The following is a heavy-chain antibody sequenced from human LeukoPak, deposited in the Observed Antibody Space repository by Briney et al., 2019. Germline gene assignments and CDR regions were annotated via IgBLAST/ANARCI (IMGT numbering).Heavy chain of an antibody. CDR3: ARPHYGYGFLHFDY. CDR2: IKQDGSEK. D-gene: IGHD5-18*01. Sequence: GSLRLSCAASGFLFSTYWMSWVRQAPGKGLEWVANIKQDGSEKYYVDSVKGRFTISRDNAKNSLYLQMNSLRAEDTAVYYCARPHYGYGFLHFDYWGQGTLVTVSS. J-gene: IGHJ4*02. CDR1: GFLFSTYW. V-gene: IGHV3-7*03.